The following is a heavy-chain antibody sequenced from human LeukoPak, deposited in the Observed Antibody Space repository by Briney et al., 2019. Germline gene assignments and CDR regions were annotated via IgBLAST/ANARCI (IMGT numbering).Heavy chain of an antibody. CDR2: IYHSGST. CDR3: ARTDYYDSSGYAFDI. Sequence: TLSLXXXVSGXSISSGGYSWSWIRQPPGKGLEWIGYIYHSGSTYYNPSLKSRVTISVDRSKNQFSLKLSSVTAADTAVYYCARTDYYDSSGYAFDIWGQGTMVTVSS. J-gene: IGHJ3*02. CDR1: GXSISSGGYS. D-gene: IGHD3-22*01. V-gene: IGHV4-30-2*01.